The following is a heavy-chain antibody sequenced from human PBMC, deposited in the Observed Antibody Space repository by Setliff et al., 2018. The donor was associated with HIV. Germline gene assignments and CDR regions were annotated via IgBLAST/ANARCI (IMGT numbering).Heavy chain of an antibody. CDR3: ARLGKNDYGDYFDY. J-gene: IGHJ4*02. CDR1: GYTFTSYD. V-gene: IGHV1-18*01. D-gene: IGHD4-17*01. Sequence: ASVKVSCKASGYTFTSYDISWVRQDPGQGLEWMGWISIYNGNTKYAQKLQGRVTMTTDTSTSTAYMELRSLRSDDTAEYYCARLGKNDYGDYFDYLCQVTLVTVSS. CDR2: ISIYNGNT.